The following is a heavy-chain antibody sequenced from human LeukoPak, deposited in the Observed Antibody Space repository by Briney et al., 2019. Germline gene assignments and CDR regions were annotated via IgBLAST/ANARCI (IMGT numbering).Heavy chain of an antibody. CDR3: ARLGSSWSFDY. V-gene: IGHV3-33*01. D-gene: IGHD6-13*01. J-gene: IGHJ4*02. Sequence: GGSLRLSCAASGFTFSSYGMNWVRQAPGKGLEWVAVIWYDGSNKYYGDSVKGRFTISRDDSKNTVSLQMNSLRVEDTAVYYCARLGSSWSFDYWGQGTLVTVSS. CDR1: GFTFSSYG. CDR2: IWYDGSNK.